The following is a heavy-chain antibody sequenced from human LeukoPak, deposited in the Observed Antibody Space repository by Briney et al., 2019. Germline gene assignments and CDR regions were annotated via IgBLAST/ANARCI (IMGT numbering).Heavy chain of an antibody. Sequence: ASVKVSCKASGGTFTSYYMHWVRQAPGQGLEWMGIINPSGGSTSYAQKFQGRVTMTRDMSTSTVYMELSSLRSEDTAVYYCARSTGYNPGSQHYFDYWGQGTLVTVSS. J-gene: IGHJ4*02. CDR1: GGTFTSYY. D-gene: IGHD5-24*01. V-gene: IGHV1-46*01. CDR3: ARSTGYNPGSQHYFDY. CDR2: INPSGGST.